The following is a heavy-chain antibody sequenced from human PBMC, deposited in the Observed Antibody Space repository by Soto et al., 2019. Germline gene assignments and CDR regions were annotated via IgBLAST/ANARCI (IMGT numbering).Heavy chain of an antibody. V-gene: IGHV1-8*01. CDR3: ARGNPFNYAGFDV. CDR1: GYTFSDFD. Sequence: QAHLEQSGAEVKRPGASVKVSCKASGYTFSDFDINWLRQASGQGPEWMGWMNAKSGDTFFAQRFQRTFNRAWDTALSTAYMEVGSLTSDDTAMYYCARGNPFNYAGFDVWGQGTTVAVSS. J-gene: IGHJ6*02. CDR2: MNAKSGDT. D-gene: IGHD3-16*01.